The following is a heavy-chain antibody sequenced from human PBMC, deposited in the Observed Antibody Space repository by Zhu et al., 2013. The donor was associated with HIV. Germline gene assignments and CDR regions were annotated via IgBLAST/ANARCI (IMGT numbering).Heavy chain of an antibody. V-gene: IGHV1-2*02. CDR3: ARDHQSSVFRGIKFDY. CDR2: INPESGVT. CDR1: GGIFNNNP. D-gene: IGHD3-10*01. J-gene: IGHJ4*01. Sequence: QVQVVQSGAEVKKPGSSVRVSCKASGGIFNNNPVSWVRQAPGQGLEWVGWINPESGVTNYPQKFQGRVTMTRDTSISTAYLEVSRLRSDDTAVYFCARDHQSSVFRGIKFDYWGQGTLVAVSS.